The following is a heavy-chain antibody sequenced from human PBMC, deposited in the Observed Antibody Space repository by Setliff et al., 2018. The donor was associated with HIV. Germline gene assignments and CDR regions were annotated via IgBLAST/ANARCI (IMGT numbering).Heavy chain of an antibody. D-gene: IGHD6-6*01. Sequence: RASVKVSCKASVHTFASYGIGWLRQAPGQGLEWLGWISAYNVNAPNAQKSQGRVTMTIDIPTTTAYMEMRSLRFDDTAVYYCATARPGARFDVWGQGTLVTVSS. CDR2: ISAYNVNA. V-gene: IGHV1-18*01. CDR1: VHTFASYG. J-gene: IGHJ4*02. CDR3: ATARPGARFDV.